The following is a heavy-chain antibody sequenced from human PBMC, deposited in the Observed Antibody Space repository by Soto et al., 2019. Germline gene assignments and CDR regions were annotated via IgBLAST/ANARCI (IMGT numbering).Heavy chain of an antibody. CDR1: GGSVSRSRAA. Sequence: SPTVSLTYAIPGGSVSRSRAAPYWYRQSPSRGLEWLGRTYYRSKWYNDYAVSVKSRITINPDTSKNQFSLHLNSVTPEDTAVYYCAREVQRWFGELRWSYWFDPWGQGTLVTLSS. CDR3: AREVQRWFGELRWSYWFDP. CDR2: TYYRSKWYN. V-gene: IGHV6-1*01. J-gene: IGHJ5*02. D-gene: IGHD3-10*01.